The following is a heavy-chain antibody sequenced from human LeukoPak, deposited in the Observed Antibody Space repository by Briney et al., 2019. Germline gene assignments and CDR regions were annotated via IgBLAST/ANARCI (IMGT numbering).Heavy chain of an antibody. V-gene: IGHV3-48*03. J-gene: IGHJ6*02. CDR1: GFTFSSYE. Sequence: GGSLRLSCAASGFTFSSYEMNWVRQAPGKGLEWVSYISSSGSTIYYADSVKGRFTISRDISKNSLYLQMNSLRAEDTAVYYCARDGPHYDLDVWGQGTTVTVSS. D-gene: IGHD3-3*01. CDR2: ISSSGSTI. CDR3: ARDGPHYDLDV.